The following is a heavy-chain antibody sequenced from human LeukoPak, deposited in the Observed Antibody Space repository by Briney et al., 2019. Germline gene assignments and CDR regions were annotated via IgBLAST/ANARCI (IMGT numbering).Heavy chain of an antibody. CDR1: GFDFSSYG. V-gene: IGHV3-30*02. Sequence: GGSLRLSCAASGFDFSSYGMHWVRQAPGKGLEWVAYIDYDSTTEDYADSVQGRFTISRDNSKNTLFLQMNNLRVEDMAVLYCAKDWRRIVGVGPITRHGNYMDVWGKGTTVTISS. D-gene: IGHD2-15*01. CDR2: IDYDSTTE. CDR3: AKDWRRIVGVGPITRHGNYMDV. J-gene: IGHJ6*03.